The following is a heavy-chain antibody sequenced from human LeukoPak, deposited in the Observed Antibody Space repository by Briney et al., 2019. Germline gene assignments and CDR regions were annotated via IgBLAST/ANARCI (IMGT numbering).Heavy chain of an antibody. Sequence: SETLSLTCTVSGGSISSYYWSWIRQPPGKGLEWIGYIYYSGSTNYNPSLKGRVTISVDTSKNQFSLKLSSVTAADTAVYYCARDRGGSYPGWFDPWGQGTLVTVSS. CDR2: IYYSGST. CDR3: ARDRGGSYPGWFDP. CDR1: GGSISSYY. J-gene: IGHJ5*02. D-gene: IGHD1-26*01. V-gene: IGHV4-59*01.